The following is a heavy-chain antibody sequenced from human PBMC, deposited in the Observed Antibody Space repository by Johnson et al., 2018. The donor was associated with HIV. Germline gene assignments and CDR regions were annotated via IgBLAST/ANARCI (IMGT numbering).Heavy chain of an antibody. V-gene: IGHV3-7*03. D-gene: IGHD4-23*01. CDR1: GFTFSDYW. CDR2: IKQDGSEK. CDR3: AKDKVTTLVREAAFDI. Sequence: VQLVESGGGLVQPGGSLILSCAASGFTFSDYWMHWVRQAPGKGLEWVANIKQDGSEKYYVDSVKGRFTISRDNAKNSLYLQMNSLRAEDTALYYCAKDKVTTLVREAAFDIWGQGTMVTVSS. J-gene: IGHJ3*02.